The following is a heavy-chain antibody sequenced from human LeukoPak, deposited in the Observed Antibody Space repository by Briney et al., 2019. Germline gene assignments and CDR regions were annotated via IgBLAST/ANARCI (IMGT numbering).Heavy chain of an antibody. CDR2: INHSGST. J-gene: IGHJ3*02. CDR3: ARVLVPAAIRGGIAVAGGAFDI. CDR1: GGSFSGYY. Sequence: PSETLSLTCAVYGGSFSGYYWSWIRQPPGKGLEWIGEINHSGSTNYNPSLKSRVTISVDTSKNQFSLKLSSVTAADTAVYYCARVLVPAAIRGGIAVAGGAFDIWGQGTMVTVSS. V-gene: IGHV4-34*01. D-gene: IGHD6-19*01.